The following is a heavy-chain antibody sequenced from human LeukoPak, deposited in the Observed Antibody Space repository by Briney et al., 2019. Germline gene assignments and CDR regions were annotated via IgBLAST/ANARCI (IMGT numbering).Heavy chain of an antibody. D-gene: IGHD6-13*01. V-gene: IGHV4-59*12. Sequence: SETLSLICTVSGGSISSYYWSWIRQPPGKGLEWIGYIYYSGSTNYNPSLKSRVTISVDTSKNQFSLKLSSVTAADTAVYYCATPRSGGIAAVPFDYWGQGTLVTVSS. CDR2: IYYSGST. J-gene: IGHJ4*02. CDR3: ATPRSGGIAAVPFDY. CDR1: GGSISSYY.